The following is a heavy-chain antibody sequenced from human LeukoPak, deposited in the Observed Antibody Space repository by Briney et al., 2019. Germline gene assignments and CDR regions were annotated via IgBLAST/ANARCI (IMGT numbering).Heavy chain of an antibody. J-gene: IGHJ5*02. CDR3: ARVIGYCSRTSCSDNSFDP. V-gene: IGHV4-30-4*08. CDR2: IYYSGST. CDR1: GDSSSHYY. D-gene: IGHD2-2*03. Sequence: PSETLSLTCSVSGDSSSHYYWSWIRQPPGKGLEWIGYIYYSGSTYYTPSLKSRVTISVDTSKNQFSLKLSSVTAAYKAVYYCARVIGYCSRTSCSDNSFDPWGPGTLVTVSS.